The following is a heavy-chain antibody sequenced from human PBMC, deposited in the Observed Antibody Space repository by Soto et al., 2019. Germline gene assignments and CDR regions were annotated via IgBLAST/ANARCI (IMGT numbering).Heavy chain of an antibody. Sequence: SVKVSCKASGGTLSSYAISWVRQAPGQGLEWMGGIIPIFGTANYAQKFQGRVTITADESMSTAYMELSSLRSEDTAVYYCARADVVVTAPRPRFDYWGQGTLVTVS. CDR3: ARADVVVTAPRPRFDY. CDR2: IIPIFGTA. J-gene: IGHJ4*02. CDR1: GGTLSSYA. D-gene: IGHD2-21*02. V-gene: IGHV1-69*13.